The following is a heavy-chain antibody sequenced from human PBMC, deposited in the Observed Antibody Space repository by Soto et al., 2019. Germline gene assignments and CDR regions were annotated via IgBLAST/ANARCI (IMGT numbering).Heavy chain of an antibody. CDR3: ARGDRGSGWYRWFDT. J-gene: IGHJ5*02. CDR2: IIPIFGTA. D-gene: IGHD6-19*01. Sequence: QVQLVQSGAEVKKPGSSVKVSCKASGGTFSSYAISWLRQAPGQGLEWMGGIIPIFGTANYAQKFQGRVTITADESTSKAYMEMSSLRSEDTAVYYCARGDRGSGWYRWFDTWGQGTLVTVSS. CDR1: GGTFSSYA. V-gene: IGHV1-69*01.